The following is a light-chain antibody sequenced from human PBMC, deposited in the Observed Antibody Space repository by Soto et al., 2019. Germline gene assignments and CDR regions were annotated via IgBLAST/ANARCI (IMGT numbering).Light chain of an antibody. CDR2: GVS. V-gene: IGLV2-14*01. Sequence: QSVLTQPASVSGSPGQSITISCTGTSSDVGGYNYVSWYQQHPGKATKLMIYGVSNRPSGVSNRFSGSKSANTASLTISGLQAEDDANYYCSSYTSSSTGVFGGGTKLTVL. CDR1: SSDVGGYNY. J-gene: IGLJ3*02. CDR3: SSYTSSSTGV.